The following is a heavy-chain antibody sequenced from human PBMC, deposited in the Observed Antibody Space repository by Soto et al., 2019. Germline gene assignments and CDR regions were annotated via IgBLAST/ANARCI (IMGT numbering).Heavy chain of an antibody. J-gene: IGHJ4*02. Sequence: GGSLRLSCSASGFTFSSYAMHWVRQAPGKGLEYVSAISSNGGSTYYADSVKGRFTISRDNSKNTLYLQMSSLRAEDTAVYYCVKDEGGYSSSWYSYPDYWGQGTLVTVSS. CDR2: ISSNGGST. D-gene: IGHD6-13*01. CDR3: VKDEGGYSSSWYSYPDY. V-gene: IGHV3-64D*08. CDR1: GFTFSSYA.